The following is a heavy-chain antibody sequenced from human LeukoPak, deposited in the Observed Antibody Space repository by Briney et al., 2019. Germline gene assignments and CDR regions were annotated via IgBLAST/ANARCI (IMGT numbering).Heavy chain of an antibody. CDR1: GFTFSSYG. CDR2: ISFDGSDK. CDR3: AKGMTFGVVFDI. J-gene: IGHJ3*02. V-gene: IGHV3-30*18. Sequence: GGSLRLSCAASGFTFSSYGLHWVRQAPGKGLEWVAVISFDGSDKYYADSVKGRFTISRDNSKNTLYLQMNSLRAEDTAVYYCAKGMTFGVVFDIWGQGAMVTVSS. D-gene: IGHD3/OR15-3a*01.